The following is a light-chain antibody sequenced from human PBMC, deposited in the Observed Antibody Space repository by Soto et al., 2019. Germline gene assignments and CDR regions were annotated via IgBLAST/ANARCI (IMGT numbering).Light chain of an antibody. Sequence: DIQMTQSPSSLSASVGERVTITCRASQSISTYLNWYQQKPGKAPKFLIYAASSLQSGVPSRFSGSGSGTDFTLTISSLQPEDFATYYCQQSYSPRTFGQGTKVAIK. J-gene: IGKJ1*01. V-gene: IGKV1-39*01. CDR3: QQSYSPRT. CDR1: QSISTY. CDR2: AAS.